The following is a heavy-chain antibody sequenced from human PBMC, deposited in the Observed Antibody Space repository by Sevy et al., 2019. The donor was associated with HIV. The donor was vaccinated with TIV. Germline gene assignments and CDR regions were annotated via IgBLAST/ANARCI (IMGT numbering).Heavy chain of an antibody. Sequence: ASVKVSCKASGYTFTSYGINWVRQAPGQGLEWMGWISAYSGNTNYAQNLQGRVTMTTDTFTSTAYTELRSLTSDDAAVYYCARDTYDSSGYYYSYYGMDVWGQGTTVTVSS. V-gene: IGHV1-18*01. CDR2: ISAYSGNT. J-gene: IGHJ6*02. CDR3: ARDTYDSSGYYYSYYGMDV. CDR1: GYTFTSYG. D-gene: IGHD3-22*01.